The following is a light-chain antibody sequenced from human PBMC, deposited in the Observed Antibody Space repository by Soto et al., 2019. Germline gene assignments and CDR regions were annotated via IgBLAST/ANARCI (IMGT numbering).Light chain of an antibody. J-gene: IGKJ4*01. CDR1: QSINSW. Sequence: DIQMTQSPSTMSACVGDRVTITCRASQSINSWLAWYQQKPGKAPKLLIYKASTLQSGVPPRFGGSGSGTEFALTISSLQPDDFATYYCQQYKSYSTFGGGTKVEIK. CDR3: QQYKSYST. V-gene: IGKV1-5*03. CDR2: KAS.